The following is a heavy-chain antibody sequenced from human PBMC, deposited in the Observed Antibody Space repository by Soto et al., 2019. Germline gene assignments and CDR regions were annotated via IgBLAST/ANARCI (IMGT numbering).Heavy chain of an antibody. V-gene: IGHV4-59*01. J-gene: IGHJ5*02. Sequence: SETLSLTCTVSGGSISSYYWSWIRQPPGKGLEWIGYIYYSGSTNYNPSLKSRVTISVDTSKNQFSLKLSSVTAADTAVYYCAREITIFGVATSNWFDPWGRGTLVTSPQ. CDR2: IYYSGST. D-gene: IGHD3-3*01. CDR1: GGSISSYY. CDR3: AREITIFGVATSNWFDP.